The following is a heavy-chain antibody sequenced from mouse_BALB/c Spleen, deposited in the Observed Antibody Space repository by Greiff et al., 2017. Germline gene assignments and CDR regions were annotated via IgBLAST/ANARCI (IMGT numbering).Heavy chain of an antibody. CDR1: GYSITSDYA. J-gene: IGHJ4*01. D-gene: IGHD2-4*01. CDR3: ARWDYDYAMDY. Sequence: DVKLQESGPGLVKPSQSLSLTCTVTGYSITSDYAWNWIRQFPGNKLEWMGYISYSGSTSYNPSLKSRISITRDTSKNQFFLQLNSVTTEDTATYYCARWDYDYAMDYWGQGTSVTVSS. V-gene: IGHV3-2*02. CDR2: ISYSGST.